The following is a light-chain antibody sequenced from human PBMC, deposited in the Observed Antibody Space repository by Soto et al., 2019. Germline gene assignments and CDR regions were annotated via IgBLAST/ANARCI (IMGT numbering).Light chain of an antibody. V-gene: IGKV1-12*01. CDR1: QDIGRR. J-gene: IGKJ1*01. CDR2: AAS. CDR3: LQVYSFPRT. Sequence: DIQMTQSPSSVSASIVDRVTITCRASQDIGRRLAWFQQKPGKAPKYLIQAASSLQGGVPSTFSGSGSGTDFTLTINTLHPEDFATYYCLQVYSFPRTFGQGTNVDIK.